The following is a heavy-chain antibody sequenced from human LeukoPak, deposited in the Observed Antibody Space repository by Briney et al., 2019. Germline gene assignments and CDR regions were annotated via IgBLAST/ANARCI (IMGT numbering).Heavy chain of an antibody. CDR2: IYHSGST. J-gene: IGHJ3*02. CDR1: GGSISSGGYS. CDR3: AREGTYYDFWRRAFDI. D-gene: IGHD3-3*01. Sequence: PSQTLSLTCAVSGGSISSGGYSWSWIRQPPGKGLEWIGYIYHSGSTYYDPSLRSRVTISVDRSKNQFSLKLSSVTAADTAVYYCAREGTYYDFWRRAFDIWGQGTMVTVSS. V-gene: IGHV4-30-2*01.